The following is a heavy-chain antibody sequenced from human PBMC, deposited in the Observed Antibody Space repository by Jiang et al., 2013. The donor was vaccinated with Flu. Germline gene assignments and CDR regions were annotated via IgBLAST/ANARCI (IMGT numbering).Heavy chain of an antibody. D-gene: IGHD6-6*01. J-gene: IGHJ4*02. CDR3: ARRRQLVELDY. CDR2: IYPSGRT. Sequence: GSGLVKPSQTLSLTCTVSGGSITSGAYSWSWIRQPPGKGLEYIGYIYPSGRTYYNPSLKSRLTMSVDKSNNQFSLRLSSVTAADTATYYCARRRQLVELDYWGQGTLVIVSS. CDR1: GGSITSGAYS. V-gene: IGHV4-30-2*01.